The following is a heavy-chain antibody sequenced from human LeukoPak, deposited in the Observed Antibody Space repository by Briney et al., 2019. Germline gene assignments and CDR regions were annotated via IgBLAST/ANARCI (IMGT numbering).Heavy chain of an antibody. CDR2: IYYSGST. V-gene: IGHV4-39*07. CDR3: AREAYYYDSSGYYPEVSYNWFDP. J-gene: IGHJ5*02. CDR1: GGSISSSSYY. Sequence: SETLSLTCTVSGGSISSSSYYWGWIRQPPGKGLEWIGSIYYSGSTYYDPSLKSRITILVDMSKNQFSLRLSSVTAADTAVYYCAREAYYYDSSGYYPEVSYNWFDPWGQGTLVTVSS. D-gene: IGHD3-22*01.